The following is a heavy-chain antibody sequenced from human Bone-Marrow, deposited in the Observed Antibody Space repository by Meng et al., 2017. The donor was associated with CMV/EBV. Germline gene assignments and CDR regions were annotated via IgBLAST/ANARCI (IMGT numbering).Heavy chain of an antibody. V-gene: IGHV3-21*04. CDR1: GFTFSSYS. J-gene: IGHJ4*02. CDR2: ISSSSSYI. CDR3: AKLSGRYDFWSGYYYDY. D-gene: IGHD3-3*01. Sequence: LSLTCAASGFTFSSYSMNWVRQAPGKGLEWVSSISSSSSYIYYADSVKGRFTISRDNAKNSLYLQMNSLRAEDTALYYCAKLSGRYDFWSGYYYDYWGQGTLVTVSS.